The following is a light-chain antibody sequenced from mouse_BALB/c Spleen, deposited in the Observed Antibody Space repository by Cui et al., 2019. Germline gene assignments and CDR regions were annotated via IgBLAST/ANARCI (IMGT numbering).Light chain of an antibody. J-gene: IGKJ4*01. Sequence: QIVLTQSPAIMSASPGEKVTIPCSASSSVSYMHWFQQKPGTSPKLWIYSTSNLASGVPARFSGSGSGTSYSRTISRMEAEDAATYYCQQRSSYPFTFGSGTKLEIK. CDR3: QQRSSYPFT. CDR2: STS. CDR1: SSVSY. V-gene: IGKV4-57*01.